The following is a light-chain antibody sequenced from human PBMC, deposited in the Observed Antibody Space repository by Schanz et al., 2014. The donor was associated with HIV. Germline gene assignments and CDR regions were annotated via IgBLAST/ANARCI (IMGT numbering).Light chain of an antibody. Sequence: QSVLTQPPSVSGAPGQRVTISCTGSGSIHWYQQLPGTAPKLLIYDNINRPSGVPVRFSGSKSGTSASLAITGLQAEDEADYYCQSFDSWVSGVVFGGGTKLTVL. CDR3: QSFDSWVSGVV. J-gene: IGLJ2*01. CDR1: GS. CDR2: DNI. V-gene: IGLV1-40*01.